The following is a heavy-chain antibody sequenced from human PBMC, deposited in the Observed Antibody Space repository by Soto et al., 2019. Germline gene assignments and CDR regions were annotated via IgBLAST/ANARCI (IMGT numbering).Heavy chain of an antibody. D-gene: IGHD2-15*01. CDR1: GYSFTAYY. Sequence: GASVKVSCKASGYSFTAYYMHWVRQAPGQGLEWMGWINPNSGGTDYAQKFQGWVTMTRDTSISTAYMELNRLKSDDTAVYYCARDRSGSGRNFDYWGQGTLVTVSS. J-gene: IGHJ4*02. CDR2: INPNSGGT. CDR3: ARDRSGSGRNFDY. V-gene: IGHV1-2*04.